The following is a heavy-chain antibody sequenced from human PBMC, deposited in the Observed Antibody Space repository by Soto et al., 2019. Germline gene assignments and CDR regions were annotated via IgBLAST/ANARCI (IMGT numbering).Heavy chain of an antibody. CDR2: ISGGGSSS. D-gene: IGHD1-26*01. V-gene: IGHV3-23*04. CDR3: AKEFYGGSYYNGLDV. Sequence: EMQLVESGGRLVQPGGSLRLACEASGFTFSSYAMSWVRQAPGKGLEWVTGISGGGSSSYFADSVKGRFTISRDNSKNTLYLQMDRLSAEDTAVYYCAKEFYGGSYYNGLDVWGQGTTVVVSS. J-gene: IGHJ6*02. CDR1: GFTFSSYA.